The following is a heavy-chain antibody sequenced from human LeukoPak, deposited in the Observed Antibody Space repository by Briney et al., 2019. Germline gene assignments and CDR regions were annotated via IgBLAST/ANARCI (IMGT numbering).Heavy chain of an antibody. CDR2: INPNRGGT. J-gene: IGHJ3*02. V-gene: IGHV1-2*02. Sequence: ASVKVSCKVFGYTLTGSYLHWVRQAPGQGLEWMGWINPNRGGTNYARKFQGRVTMSRDTSISTAYMELSRLRSDDTAVYYCARQGPRGAFDMWGQGTMVTVSS. CDR1: GYTLTGSY. CDR3: ARQGPRGAFDM.